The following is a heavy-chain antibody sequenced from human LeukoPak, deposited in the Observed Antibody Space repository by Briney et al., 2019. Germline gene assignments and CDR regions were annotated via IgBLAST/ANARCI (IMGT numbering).Heavy chain of an antibody. J-gene: IGHJ6*03. V-gene: IGHV1-18*01. CDR3: ARVYSSFYYYYYYYMDV. CDR2: ISAYNGST. Sequence: GASVKVSCKASGYTFTSYGISWVRQAPGQGLEWMGWISAYNGSTNYAQKLQGRVTMTTDTSTSTAYMELRSLRSDDTAVYYCARVYSSFYYYYYYYMDVWGKGTTVTVSS. CDR1: GYTFTSYG. D-gene: IGHD5-18*01.